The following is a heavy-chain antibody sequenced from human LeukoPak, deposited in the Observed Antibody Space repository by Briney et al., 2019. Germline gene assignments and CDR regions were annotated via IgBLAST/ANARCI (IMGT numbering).Heavy chain of an antibody. Sequence: GASVKVSCKASGYTFTDYYLHWVRQAPGQGLQWMGWINPNSGGTNYAQKFQGRVTMTRDTSISTAYMELSRLRSDDTAVYYCARTSIAAAGNLRDNWFDPSGQGTLVTVSS. CDR3: ARTSIAAAGNLRDNWFDP. J-gene: IGHJ5*02. D-gene: IGHD6-13*01. CDR1: GYTFTDYY. CDR2: INPNSGGT. V-gene: IGHV1-2*02.